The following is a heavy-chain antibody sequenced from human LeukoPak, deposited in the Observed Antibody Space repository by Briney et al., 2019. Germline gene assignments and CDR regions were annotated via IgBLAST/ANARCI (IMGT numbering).Heavy chain of an antibody. J-gene: IGHJ6*03. CDR1: GGSFSGFY. Sequence: PSETLSLTCAVYGGSFSGFYWSWIRQTPNKGLEWIGQINPSGSANYNPSLKSRVTISTHTSNNQFSLELSSVTAADTAMYYCARSRGDRDYVGGYYYMDVWGKGTTVSVSS. D-gene: IGHD4-17*01. V-gene: IGHV4-34*01. CDR2: INPSGSA. CDR3: ARSRGDRDYVGGYYYMDV.